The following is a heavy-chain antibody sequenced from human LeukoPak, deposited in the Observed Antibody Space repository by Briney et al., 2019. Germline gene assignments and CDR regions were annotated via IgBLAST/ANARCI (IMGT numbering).Heavy chain of an antibody. CDR3: AREVVTIFGVVIRFRPKHFDY. CDR2: MNPNSGNT. Sequence: APVKVSCKASGYTFTSYDINWVRQATGQGLEWMGWMNPNSGNTGYAQKFQGRVTMTRNTSISTAYMELSSLRSEDTAVYYCAREVVTIFGVVIRFRPKHFDYWGQGTLVTVSS. V-gene: IGHV1-8*01. CDR1: GYTFTSYD. D-gene: IGHD3-3*01. J-gene: IGHJ4*02.